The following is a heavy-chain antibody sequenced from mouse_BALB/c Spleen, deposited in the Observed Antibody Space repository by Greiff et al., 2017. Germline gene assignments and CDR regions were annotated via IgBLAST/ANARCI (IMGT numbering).Heavy chain of an antibody. J-gene: IGHJ3*01. CDR1: GFSLTSYG. D-gene: IGHD2-3*01. Sequence: VQLVESGPGLVAPSQSLSITCTVSGFSLTSYGVHWVRQPPGKGLEWLGVIWAGGSTTYNSALMSRLSISKDNSKSQVFLKMNSLQTDDTAMYYCARALYDGYYVGWFAYWGQGTLVTVSA. V-gene: IGHV2-9*02. CDR2: IWAGGST. CDR3: ARALYDGYYVGWFAY.